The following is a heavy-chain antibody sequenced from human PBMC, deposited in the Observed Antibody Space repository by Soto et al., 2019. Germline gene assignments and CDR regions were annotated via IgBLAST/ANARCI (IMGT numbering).Heavy chain of an antibody. CDR2: IWYDGSNK. J-gene: IGHJ4*02. Sequence: QVQLVESGGGVVQPGRSLRLSCAASGFTFSSYGMHWVRQAPGKGLEWVAVIWYDGSNKYYADSVKGRFTISRDNSKNTLYLQMNSLRAEDTAVYYCARDEYYYDSTPVGYFDYWGQGNLVTVSS. V-gene: IGHV3-33*01. CDR1: GFTFSSYG. CDR3: ARDEYYYDSTPVGYFDY. D-gene: IGHD3-22*01.